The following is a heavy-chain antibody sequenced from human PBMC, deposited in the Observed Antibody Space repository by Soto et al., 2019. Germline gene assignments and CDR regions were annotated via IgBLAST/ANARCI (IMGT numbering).Heavy chain of an antibody. CDR2: IWYDGNNK. J-gene: IGHJ3*02. Sequence: GGSLRLSCAASGFTFSSYGMHWVRQAPGKGLEWVAVIWYDGNNKYYADSVKGRFTIPRDNSKNTLYLQMNSLRSEYTAVYYCARDDNNYYYGSGSYYDAFDIWGQGTMVPVS. CDR3: ARDDNNYYYGSGSYYDAFDI. D-gene: IGHD3-10*01. CDR1: GFTFSSYG. V-gene: IGHV3-33*01.